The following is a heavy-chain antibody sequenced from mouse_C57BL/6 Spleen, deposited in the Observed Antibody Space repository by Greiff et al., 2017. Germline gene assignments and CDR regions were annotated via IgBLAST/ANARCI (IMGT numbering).Heavy chain of an antibody. Sequence: EVQLQQSGPELVKPGASVKISCKASGYTFTDYYMNWVKQSHGKSLEWIGDINPNNGGTSYNQKFKGKVTLTVDKSSSTAYMELRSLTSEDSAVYYCARYYTPRRTWFAYWGQGTLVTVSA. D-gene: IGHD2-12*01. J-gene: IGHJ3*01. V-gene: IGHV1-26*01. CDR3: ARYYTPRRTWFAY. CDR2: INPNNGGT. CDR1: GYTFTDYY.